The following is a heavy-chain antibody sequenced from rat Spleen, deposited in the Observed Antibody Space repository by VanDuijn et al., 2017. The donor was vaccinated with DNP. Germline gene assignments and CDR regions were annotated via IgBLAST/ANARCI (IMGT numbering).Heavy chain of an antibody. CDR2: ISANGGSI. CDR1: GFTFRNYD. D-gene: IGHD5-1*01. V-gene: IGHV5S13*01. J-gene: IGHJ3*01. CDR3: ATHGTFVY. Sequence: EVQLVESGGGLVQPGRSLKLSCAASGFTFRNYDMAWVRQAPTMGLEWVASISANGGSIRYRDSVKGRFTISRDNAKNALFLQMDSLRSEDTATYYCATHGTFVYWGQGTLVTVSS.